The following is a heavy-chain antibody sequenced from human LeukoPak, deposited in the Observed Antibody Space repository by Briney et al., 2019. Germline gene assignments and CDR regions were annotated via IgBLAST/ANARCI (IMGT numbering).Heavy chain of an antibody. CDR2: IYHSGST. D-gene: IGHD6-6*01. J-gene: IGHJ6*02. Sequence: SETLSLTCAVSGGSISSGGYSWSWIRQPPGKGLEWIGYIYHSGSTYYNPSLKSRVTISVDRSKNQFSLKLSSVTAADTAVYYCARGAGPEYPLYGMDVWGQGTTVTVSS. CDR3: ARGAGPEYPLYGMDV. CDR1: GGSISSGGYS. V-gene: IGHV4-30-2*01.